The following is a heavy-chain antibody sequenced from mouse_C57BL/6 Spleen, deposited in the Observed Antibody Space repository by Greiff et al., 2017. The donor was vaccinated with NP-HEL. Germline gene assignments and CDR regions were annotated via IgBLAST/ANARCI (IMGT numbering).Heavy chain of an antibody. CDR2: INYDGSST. J-gene: IGHJ4*01. D-gene: IGHD1-1*01. V-gene: IGHV5-16*01. CDR3: ARDRDYGSSWVYAMDY. CDR1: GFTFSDYY. Sequence: EVHLVESEGGLVQPGSSMKLSCTASGFTFSDYYMAWVRQVPEKGLEWVANINYDGSSTYYLDSLKSRFIISRDNAKNILYLQMSSLKSEDTATYYCARDRDYGSSWVYAMDYWGQGTSVTVSS.